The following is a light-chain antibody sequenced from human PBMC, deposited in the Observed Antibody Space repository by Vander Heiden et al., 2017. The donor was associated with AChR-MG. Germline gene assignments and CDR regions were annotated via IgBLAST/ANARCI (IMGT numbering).Light chain of an antibody. CDR2: DAS. CDR3: QQYDNLPCT. V-gene: IGKV1-33*01. CDR1: QDISNY. J-gene: IGKJ2*02. Sequence: DIQMPQSPFSLSASVGDRVTITCQASQDISNYLNWFQQKPGKAPKLLIYDASNLETGVPSRISGSGSGTDFTFTISRLQPEDIATYYCQQYDNLPCTFGQGTKVEI.